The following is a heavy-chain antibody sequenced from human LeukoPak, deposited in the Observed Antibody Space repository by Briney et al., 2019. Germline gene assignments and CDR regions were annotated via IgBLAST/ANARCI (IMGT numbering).Heavy chain of an antibody. CDR3: ARLTYYYDSSGYYIDY. Sequence: SVKVSCKASGGTFSSYTISWVRQAPGQGLEWMGRIIPILGIANYAQKFQGRVTITADKSTSTAYMELSSLRSEDTAVYYCARLTYYYDSSGYYIDYWGQGTLVTVSS. CDR1: GGTFSSYT. J-gene: IGHJ4*02. CDR2: IIPILGIA. V-gene: IGHV1-69*02. D-gene: IGHD3-22*01.